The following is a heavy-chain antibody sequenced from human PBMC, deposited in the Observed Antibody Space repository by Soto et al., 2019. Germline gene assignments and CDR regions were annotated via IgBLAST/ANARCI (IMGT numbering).Heavy chain of an antibody. V-gene: IGHV4-59*01. CDR2: IYDTGISGYTPST. Sequence: QVQLQESGPRLVKPSATLSLTCTVSGGSITSSYWSWIRRPPGKGLEWIAYIYDTGISGYTPSTSYNPYLKSRVTMSVDTSKSQFSLKLTSVTAADTAVYYCARGEDAFFYYGLDVWGQGITVTVSS. J-gene: IGHJ6*02. CDR3: ARGEDAFFYYGLDV. CDR1: GGSITSSY.